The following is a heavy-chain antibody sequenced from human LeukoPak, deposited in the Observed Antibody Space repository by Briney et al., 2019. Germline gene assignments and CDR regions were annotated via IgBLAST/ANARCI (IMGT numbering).Heavy chain of an antibody. CDR3: ARGPWNDHYYYGMDV. J-gene: IGHJ6*02. V-gene: IGHV4-30-2*01. CDR2: IYHSGST. Sequence: SETLSLTCAVSGGSISSGGYSWSWIRQPPGKGLEWIGYIYHSGSTYYNPSLKSRVTISVDRSKNQFSLKLSSVAAADTAVYYCARGPWNDHYYYGMDVWGQGTTVTVSS. CDR1: GGSISSGGYS. D-gene: IGHD1-1*01.